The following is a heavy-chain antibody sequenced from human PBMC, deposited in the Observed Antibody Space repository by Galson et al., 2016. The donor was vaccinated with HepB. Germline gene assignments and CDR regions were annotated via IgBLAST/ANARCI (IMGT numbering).Heavy chain of an antibody. D-gene: IGHD3-10*01. J-gene: IGHJ3*02. CDR3: ARDLYYGSGSYYNYDAFDI. Sequence: SLRLSCAASGFAFSLYGMHWVRQAPGKGLEWVAVIWFDGSDKYYSDSVQGRFSISRDNSKNTLYLQMNSLRVEDTAVYYCARDLYYGSGSYYNYDAFDIWGQGTMVTVSS. CDR2: IWFDGSDK. V-gene: IGHV3-33*01. CDR1: GFAFSLYG.